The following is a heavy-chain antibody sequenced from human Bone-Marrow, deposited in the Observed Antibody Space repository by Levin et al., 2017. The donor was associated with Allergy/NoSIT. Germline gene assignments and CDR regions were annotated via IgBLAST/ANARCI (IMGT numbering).Heavy chain of an antibody. CDR2: IIPIFGTA. CDR3: ARSIAAAGTNWFDP. Sequence: ASVKVSCKASGGTFSSYAISWVRQAPGQGLEWMGGIIPIFGTANYAQKFQGRVTITADESTSTAYMELSSLRSEYTAVYYGARSIAAAGTNWFDPWGQGTLVTVSS. CDR1: GGTFSSYA. J-gene: IGHJ5*02. V-gene: IGHV1-69*13. D-gene: IGHD6-13*01.